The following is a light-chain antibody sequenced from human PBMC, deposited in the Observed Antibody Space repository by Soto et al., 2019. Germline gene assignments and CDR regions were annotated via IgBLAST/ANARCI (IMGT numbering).Light chain of an antibody. CDR3: QQSYTTPVT. Sequence: DIQMTQSPSSLSASVTDKVTITCRASQSISTYLNWYQQKPGQAPQLLIYSASNLQSGVPSRFSGSGSGTEFTLTISSLQPEDFAACYCQQSYTTPVTFGQGTRLEIK. CDR2: SAS. J-gene: IGKJ5*01. CDR1: QSISTY. V-gene: IGKV1-39*01.